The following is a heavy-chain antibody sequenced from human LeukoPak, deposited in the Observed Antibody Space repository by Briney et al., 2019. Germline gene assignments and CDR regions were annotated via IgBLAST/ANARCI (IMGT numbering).Heavy chain of an antibody. J-gene: IGHJ4*02. CDR3: TSDWLLDY. D-gene: IGHD3-9*01. V-gene: IGHV3-30*03. CDR2: ISYDGSNK. CDR1: GFTFSSYG. Sequence: GGSLRLSCAASGFTFSSYGMHWVRQAPGKGLEWVAVISYDGSNKYYADSVKGRFTISRDDAKNSLYLQISSLRAEDTAVYYCTSDWLLDYWGQGTLVTVSS.